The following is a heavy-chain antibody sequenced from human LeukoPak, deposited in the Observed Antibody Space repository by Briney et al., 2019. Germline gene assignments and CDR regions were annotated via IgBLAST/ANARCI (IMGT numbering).Heavy chain of an antibody. CDR1: GFTFSSYG. CDR3: ARDSSRYDFWSGYLLYNWFDP. J-gene: IGHJ5*02. CDR2: IKQDGSEK. V-gene: IGHV3-7*01. Sequence: GGSLRLSCAAPGFTFSSYGMHWVRQAPGKGLEWVANIKQDGSEKYYVDSVKGRFTISRDNAKNSLYLQMNSLRAEDTAVYYCARDSSRYDFWSGYLLYNWFDPWGQGTLVTVSS. D-gene: IGHD3-3*01.